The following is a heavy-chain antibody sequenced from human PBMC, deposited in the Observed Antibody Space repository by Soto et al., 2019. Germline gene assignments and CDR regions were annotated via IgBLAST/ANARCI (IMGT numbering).Heavy chain of an antibody. J-gene: IGHJ4*02. CDR2: IYWDDDK. D-gene: IGHD3-3*01. Sequence: QITLNESGPTVVRPTETLTLTCRFSGFSLTTSGVGVGWIRQSPGKAPEWLALIYWDDDKLYSASLKSRLTITKDTAKNQGVQTVSDLDQTDTATYYCAHRVLRMVFGLVTTTAIYFDFWGQGTPVAVSS. CDR1: GFSLTTSGVG. V-gene: IGHV2-5*02. CDR3: AHRVLRMVFGLVTTTAIYFDF.